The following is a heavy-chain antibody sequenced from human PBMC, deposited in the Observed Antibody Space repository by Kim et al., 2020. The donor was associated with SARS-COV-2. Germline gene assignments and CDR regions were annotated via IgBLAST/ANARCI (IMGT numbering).Heavy chain of an antibody. D-gene: IGHD2-21*02. J-gene: IGHJ5*02. V-gene: IGHV3-64D*09. Sequence: GGSLRLSCSASGFTFSSYAMHWVRQAPGKGLEYVSAISSNGGSTYYADSVKGRFTISRDNSKNTLYLQMSSLRAEDTAVYYCVKDSRPSPLGGDSYNWFDPWGQGTLVTVSS. CDR2: ISSNGGST. CDR1: GFTFSSYA. CDR3: VKDSRPSPLGGDSYNWFDP.